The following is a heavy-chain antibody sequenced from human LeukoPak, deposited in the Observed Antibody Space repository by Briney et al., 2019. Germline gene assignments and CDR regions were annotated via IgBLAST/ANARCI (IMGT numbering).Heavy chain of an antibody. Sequence: ASVKVSCKASGYTFTGYYMHWVRQAPGQGLEWMGWINPNSGGTNYAQKFRGRVTMTRDTSISTAYMELSRLRSDDTAVYYCAREHPLYYDILTGSSNWFDPWGQGTLVTVSS. CDR3: AREHPLYYDILTGSSNWFDP. CDR1: GYTFTGYY. J-gene: IGHJ5*02. D-gene: IGHD3-9*01. CDR2: INPNSGGT. V-gene: IGHV1-2*02.